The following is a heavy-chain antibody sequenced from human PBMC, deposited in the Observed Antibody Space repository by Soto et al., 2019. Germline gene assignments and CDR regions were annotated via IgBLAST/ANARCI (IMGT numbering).Heavy chain of an antibody. J-gene: IGHJ6*02. CDR3: ARDLRVSGYYYYGMDV. D-gene: IGHD3-10*01. CDR2: ISSSSSYI. Sequence: GGSLRLSCAASGFTFSSYSMNWVRQAPGKGLEWVSSISSSSSYIYYADSVKGRFTISRDNAKNSLYLQMNSLRAEDTAVYYCARDLRVSGYYYYGMDVWGQGTTVTVSS. V-gene: IGHV3-21*01. CDR1: GFTFSSYS.